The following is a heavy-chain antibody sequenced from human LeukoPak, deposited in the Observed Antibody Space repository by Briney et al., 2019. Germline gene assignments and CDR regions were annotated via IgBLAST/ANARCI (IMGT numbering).Heavy chain of an antibody. CDR2: MNPYSGNT. Sequence: GASVKVSCKASGYTFTNFDINWVRQATGQGLEWMRWMNPYSGNTGFAQKFQGRVTMTRDTSISTAYMELSSLRSEDTAVYYCARRPDYSDSSDYEYWGQGTLVTVSS. V-gene: IGHV1-8*01. D-gene: IGHD3-22*01. J-gene: IGHJ4*02. CDR1: GYTFTNFD. CDR3: ARRPDYSDSSDYEY.